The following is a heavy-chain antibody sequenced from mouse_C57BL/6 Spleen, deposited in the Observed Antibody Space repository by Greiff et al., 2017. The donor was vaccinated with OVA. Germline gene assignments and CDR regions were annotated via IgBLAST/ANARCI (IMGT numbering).Heavy chain of an antibody. D-gene: IGHD2-1*01. CDR3: ARHGGNRPYWYFDV. Sequence: QVQLKESGPGLVAPSQSLSITCTVSGFSLTSYGVHWVRQPPGKGLEWLVVIWSDGSTTYNSALKSRLSISKDNSKSQVFLKMNSLQTDDTAMYYCARHGGNRPYWYFDVWGTGTTVTVSS. CDR2: IWSDGST. V-gene: IGHV2-6-1*01. J-gene: IGHJ1*03. CDR1: GFSLTSYG.